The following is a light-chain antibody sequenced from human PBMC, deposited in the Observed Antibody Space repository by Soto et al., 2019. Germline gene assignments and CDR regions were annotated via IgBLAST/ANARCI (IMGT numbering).Light chain of an antibody. CDR1: QGMSSY. CDR2: AAS. J-gene: IGKJ5*01. V-gene: IGKV1-9*01. Sequence: IQLTQSPSSLSVSLGDGVTITCRASQGMSSYLAWYQQKPGKAPKLLIYAASTLQSGVPSRFSGSGSGTDFTLTISSLQPEDFATYYCQQLNSYPFTFGQGTRLEIK. CDR3: QQLNSYPFT.